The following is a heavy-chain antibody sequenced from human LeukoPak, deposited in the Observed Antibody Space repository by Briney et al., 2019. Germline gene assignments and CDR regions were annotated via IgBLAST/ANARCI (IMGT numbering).Heavy chain of an antibody. V-gene: IGHV1-18*01. CDR3: ARDASVLRGVKFEYFQH. CDR1: GYTFTTYG. CDR2: ISAYNGNT. J-gene: IGHJ1*01. Sequence: ASVKVSCKASGYTFTTYGISWVRQAPGQGLEWMGLISAYNGNTNYAQKLQGRVTMTTDTSTSTAYMELRSLRSDDTALYYCARDASVLRGVKFEYFQHWGQGTLVTVSS. D-gene: IGHD3-10*01.